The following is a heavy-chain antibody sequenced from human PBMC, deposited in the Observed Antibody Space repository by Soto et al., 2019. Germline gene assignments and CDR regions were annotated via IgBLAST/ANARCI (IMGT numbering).Heavy chain of an antibody. CDR2: IFPSDSET. CDR1: GYIFTRHW. D-gene: IGHD3-16*01. CDR3: ARHSLIAAPLYALDV. V-gene: IGHV5-51*01. Sequence: GESLKISCKTSGYIFTRHWIGWVRQMPGKGLEWLGIIFPSDSETRYSPSFQGQVTISADKSITTAHLQWNSLKASDTAIYYCARHSLIAAPLYALDVWCQGTTGTV. J-gene: IGHJ6*02.